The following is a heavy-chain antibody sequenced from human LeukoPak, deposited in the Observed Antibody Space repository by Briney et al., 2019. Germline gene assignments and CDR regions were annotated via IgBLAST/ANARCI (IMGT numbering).Heavy chain of an antibody. CDR2: IYSGGST. J-gene: IGHJ3*02. Sequence: GGSLRLSCAASGFTVSSNYMSWVRQAPGKGLEWVSVIYSGGSTYYADSVKGRFTISRNNSKNTLYLQMNSLRAEDTAVYYCARNGAGPDAFDIWGQGTMVTVSS. CDR1: GFTVSSNY. D-gene: IGHD6-19*01. V-gene: IGHV3-53*01. CDR3: ARNGAGPDAFDI.